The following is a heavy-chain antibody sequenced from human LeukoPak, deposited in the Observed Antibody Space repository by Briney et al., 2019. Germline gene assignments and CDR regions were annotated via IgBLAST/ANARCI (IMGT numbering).Heavy chain of an antibody. CDR3: TSGTGYCR. Sequence: GGSLRLSCAASGFTFSSYEMHWVRQAPGKGLDWVSHISCSGTTIYYADCVKVRLTIYIDNPKNSLYLQINCLRGEGTYDYYCTSGTGYCRWGQGTLVTVSS. D-gene: IGHD3-9*01. CDR1: GFTFSSYE. CDR2: ISCSGTTI. J-gene: IGHJ4*02. V-gene: IGHV3-48*03.